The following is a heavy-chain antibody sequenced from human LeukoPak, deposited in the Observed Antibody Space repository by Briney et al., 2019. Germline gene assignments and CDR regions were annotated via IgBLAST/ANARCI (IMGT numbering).Heavy chain of an antibody. J-gene: IGHJ6*02. V-gene: IGHV3-48*03. Sequence: GGSLRLSCAASGFTFSSYEMNWVRQAPGKGLGWVSYISSSGSTIYYADSVKGRFTISRDNAKNSLYLQMNSLRAEETAVYYCARGFWDSNYDYYYYGMDVWGQGTTVTVSS. CDR2: ISSSGSTI. CDR1: GFTFSSYE. D-gene: IGHD4-11*01. CDR3: ARGFWDSNYDYYYYGMDV.